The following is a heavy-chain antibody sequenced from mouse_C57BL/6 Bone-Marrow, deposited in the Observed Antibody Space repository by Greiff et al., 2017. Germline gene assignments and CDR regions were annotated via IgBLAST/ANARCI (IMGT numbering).Heavy chain of an antibody. CDR3: ARGLGPFDY. CDR1: GFTFSSYA. J-gene: IGHJ2*01. CDR2: ISDGGSYT. V-gene: IGHV5-4*03. D-gene: IGHD4-1*01. Sequence: EVKLVESGGGLVKPGGSLKLSCAASGFTFSSYAMSWVRQTPEKRLEWVATISDGGSYTYYPVNVKGRFTISRDNAKNDLYLQMSHLKSEDTAMYYCARGLGPFDYWGQGTTLTVSS.